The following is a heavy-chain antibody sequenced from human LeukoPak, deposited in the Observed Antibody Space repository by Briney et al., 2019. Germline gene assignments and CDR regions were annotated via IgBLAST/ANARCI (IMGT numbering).Heavy chain of an antibody. CDR1: GYSFTSYW. D-gene: IGHD3-22*01. V-gene: IGHV5-51*01. CDR3: ERGSRLIYNWFDP. J-gene: IGHJ5*02. CDR2: IYPGYSDT. Sequence: GEALMISCKGSGYSFTSYWIGWVRQMPGKGVEWMGIIYPGYSDTRYSPSFQGQVTISADKSISTAYLQWSSLKASDTAMYYCERGSRLIYNWFDPWGQGTLVTVSS.